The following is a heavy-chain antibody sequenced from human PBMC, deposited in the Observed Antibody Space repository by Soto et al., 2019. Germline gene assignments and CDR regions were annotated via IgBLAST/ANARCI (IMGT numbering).Heavy chain of an antibody. J-gene: IGHJ4*02. CDR1: GDSVTSDKHY. CDR3: AALKRIVAADY. D-gene: IGHD3-16*02. Sequence: QVQLQESGPGLVKSSETLSLTCTVSGDSVTSDKHYWSWIRQPPGKGLEWIGYIYDSGSTNPSLKSRVTFSVDTSRNQFSVSLTSVTAADTAVYYCAALKRIVAADYWGPGTLAIVSS. V-gene: IGHV4-61*01. CDR2: IYDSGST.